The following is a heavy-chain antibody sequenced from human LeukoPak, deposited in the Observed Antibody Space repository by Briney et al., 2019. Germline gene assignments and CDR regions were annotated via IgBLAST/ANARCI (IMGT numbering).Heavy chain of an antibody. CDR1: GYGFSIYG. CDR2: ISASDGTT. Sequence: ASVKVSCKASGYGFSIYGITWARQAPGQGLEYLGWISASDGTTDYAQNVQDRVTMTTDTSTSTAYLELRSLRSEDTAVYYCARCGAAVTTHFSHWGQGTLVTVSS. D-gene: IGHD4-17*01. V-gene: IGHV1-18*01. J-gene: IGHJ4*02. CDR3: ARCGAAVTTHFSH.